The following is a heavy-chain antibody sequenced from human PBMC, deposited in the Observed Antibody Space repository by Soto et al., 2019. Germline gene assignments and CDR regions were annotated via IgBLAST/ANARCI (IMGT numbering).Heavy chain of an antibody. D-gene: IGHD1-7*01. CDR3: AHRKRTITVATYFDY. Sequence: QITLRESGPTLVKPTQTLTLTCTFSGFSLGTSGEGVGWSRQPPRKALEWLATFYWDGDKRYSPSLRSRLTISKDTSESQVVLTMTNMDAADTATYFCAHRKRTITVATYFDYWGLGSLVTVSS. CDR1: GFSLGTSGEG. J-gene: IGHJ4*02. CDR2: FYWDGDK. V-gene: IGHV2-5*02.